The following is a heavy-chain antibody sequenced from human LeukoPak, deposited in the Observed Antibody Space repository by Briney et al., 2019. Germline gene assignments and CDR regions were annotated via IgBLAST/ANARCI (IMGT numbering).Heavy chain of an antibody. V-gene: IGHV4-59*12. D-gene: IGHD4-17*01. Sequence: SETLSLTCTVSGGSISSYYWSWIRQPPGKGLEWIGSIYHSGSTYYNPSLKSRVTISVDRSKNQFSLKLSSVTAADTAVYYCARGGDYGDLNWGQGTLVTVSS. CDR1: GGSISSYY. J-gene: IGHJ1*01. CDR3: ARGGDYGDLN. CDR2: IYHSGST.